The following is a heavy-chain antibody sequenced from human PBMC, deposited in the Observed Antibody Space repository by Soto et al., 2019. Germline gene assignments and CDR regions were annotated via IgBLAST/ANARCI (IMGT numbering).Heavy chain of an antibody. CDR3: ARATIVLVPAAMVSHWFDP. CDR2: IYYSGST. CDR1: GGSISSGDYY. J-gene: IGHJ5*02. D-gene: IGHD2-2*01. Sequence: QVQLQESGPGLVKPSQTLSLTCTVSGGSISSGDYYWSWIRQPPGKGLEWIGYIYYSGSTYYNPSLKRRFTPSVEPSRNQFSLKLSSVTAADTAVYYCARATIVLVPAAMVSHWFDPWGQGTLVTVSS. V-gene: IGHV4-30-4*01.